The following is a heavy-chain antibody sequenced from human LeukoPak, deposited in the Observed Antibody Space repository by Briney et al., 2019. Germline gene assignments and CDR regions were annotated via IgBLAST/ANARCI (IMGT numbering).Heavy chain of an antibody. J-gene: IGHJ4*02. CDR3: AGGVTSLDY. V-gene: IGHV4-4*07. CDR1: VVSIRGDY. D-gene: IGHD2-21*02. CDR2: SYTSGST. Sequence: SETLSLTCTLSVVSIRGDYLSSGLQPAGKGLEWIGRSYTSGSTNYNPSLQSRITISVDTPMSQFSLTLSSVTAARRPVYYCAGGVTSLDYCGQGTMVTVSS.